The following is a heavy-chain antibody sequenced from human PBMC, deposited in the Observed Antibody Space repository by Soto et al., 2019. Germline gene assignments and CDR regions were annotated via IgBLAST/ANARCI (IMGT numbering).Heavy chain of an antibody. V-gene: IGHV3-48*03. CDR3: ARGVLYYYDSSGYPHWFDP. D-gene: IGHD3-22*01. CDR1: VFTFSSYE. CDR2: ISSSGTIV. J-gene: IGHJ5*02. Sequence: GWSLRLSCTSSVFTFSSYEMNWVRQAPGKGLEWVSYISSSGTIVYYADSVKGRFTISRDNAKNSLYLQMNSLRAEDTAVYYCARGVLYYYDSSGYPHWFDPWGQGTLVTVSS.